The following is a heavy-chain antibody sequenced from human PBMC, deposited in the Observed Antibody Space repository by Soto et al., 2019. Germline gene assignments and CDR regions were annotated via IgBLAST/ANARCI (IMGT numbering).Heavy chain of an antibody. V-gene: IGHV3-48*02. CDR1: GFTFSSYS. CDR3: ASREESYGDWHEYYGMDV. CDR2: ISRSSSTI. Sequence: GSLRLSCAASGFTFSSYSMNWVRQAPGKGLEWVSYISRSSSTIYYADSVKGRFTISRDNAKNSLYLQMNSLRDEDTAVYYCASREESYGDWHEYYGMDVWGQGTTVTVSS. D-gene: IGHD4-17*01. J-gene: IGHJ6*02.